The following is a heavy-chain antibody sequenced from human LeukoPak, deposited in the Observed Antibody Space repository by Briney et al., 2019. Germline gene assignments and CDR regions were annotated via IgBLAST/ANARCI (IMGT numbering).Heavy chain of an antibody. CDR1: GGSISSYY. Sequence: SETLSLTCTVSGGSISSYYWSWIRQPAGKGLEWIGEINHSGSTNYNPSLKSRVTISVDTSKNQFSLKLSSVNASDTAVYYCTIFGVDYWGQGTLVTVSS. CDR3: TIFGVDY. V-gene: IGHV4-34*01. CDR2: INHSGST. D-gene: IGHD3-3*01. J-gene: IGHJ4*02.